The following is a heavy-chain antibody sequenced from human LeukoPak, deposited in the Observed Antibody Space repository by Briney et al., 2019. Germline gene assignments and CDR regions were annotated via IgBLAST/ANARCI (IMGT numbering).Heavy chain of an antibody. CDR1: GGSISSYY. V-gene: IGHV4-59*01. CDR3: ARGRVSGSYLRAFNY. D-gene: IGHD1-26*01. J-gene: IGHJ4*02. CDR2: IYYTGST. Sequence: PSETLSPTCTVSGGSISSYYWSWIRQPPGKGLEWIGYIYYTGSTNYNPSLKSRATISVDTSKNQFSLNLSSVTAADTAVYYCARGRVSGSYLRAFNYWGQGTLVTVSS.